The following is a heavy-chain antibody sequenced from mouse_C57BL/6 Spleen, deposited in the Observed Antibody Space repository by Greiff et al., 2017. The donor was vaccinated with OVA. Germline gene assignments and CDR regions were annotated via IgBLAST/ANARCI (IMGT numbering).Heavy chain of an antibody. V-gene: IGHV1-82*01. CDR1: GYAFSSSW. CDR2: IYPGDGDT. Sequence: VQLQQSGPELVKPGASVKISCKASGYAFSSSWMNWVKQRLGKGLEWIGRIYPGDGDTNYNGKFKGKATLTADKSSSTAYMQLSSLTSEDSAVYFCARALITTVVEDYWGQGTTLTVSS. CDR3: ARALITTVVEDY. J-gene: IGHJ2*01. D-gene: IGHD1-1*01.